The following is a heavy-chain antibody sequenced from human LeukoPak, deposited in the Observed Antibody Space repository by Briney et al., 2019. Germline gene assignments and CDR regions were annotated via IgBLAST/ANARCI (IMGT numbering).Heavy chain of an antibody. Sequence: GGSLRLSCTASGFTFSSYAMSWVRQAPGKGLEWVSAISGPAGSWDYADSVKGRFTISRDNSKNTLFLQMNSLRAEDTAIYYCAKKVGLVSAPLYYFDVWGQGTLVTVSS. CDR1: GFTFSSYA. CDR3: AKKVGLVSAPLYYFDV. CDR2: ISGPAGSW. V-gene: IGHV3-23*01. J-gene: IGHJ4*02. D-gene: IGHD5/OR15-5a*01.